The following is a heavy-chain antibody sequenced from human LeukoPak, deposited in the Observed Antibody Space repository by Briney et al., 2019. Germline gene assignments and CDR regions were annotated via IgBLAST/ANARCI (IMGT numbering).Heavy chain of an antibody. CDR3: ARARLAVADTAYYYGMDV. J-gene: IGHJ6*02. CDR2: INWNGGST. D-gene: IGHD6-19*01. Sequence: GGSLRLSCAASGFPFDDYGMSWVRQAPGKGLEWVSGINWNGGSTGYVDSVRGRFTISRDNAKNSLYLQMNSLRAEDTALYYCARARLAVADTAYYYGMDVWGQGTTVTVSS. V-gene: IGHV3-20*04. CDR1: GFPFDDYG.